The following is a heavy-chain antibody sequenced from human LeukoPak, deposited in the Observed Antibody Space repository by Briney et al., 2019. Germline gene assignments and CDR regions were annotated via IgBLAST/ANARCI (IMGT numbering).Heavy chain of an antibody. CDR2: ISSSGSTI. CDR1: GFTFSGYE. D-gene: IGHD3-10*01. Sequence: PGGSLRLSCAASGFTFSGYEMNWVRQTPGKGLEWVSYISSSGSTIYYADSVKGRFTISRDNAKNSLYLQMNSLRAEDTAVYYCSRPYYYASGSSYFDYWGQGTLVTVSS. J-gene: IGHJ4*02. V-gene: IGHV3-48*03. CDR3: SRPYYYASGSSYFDY.